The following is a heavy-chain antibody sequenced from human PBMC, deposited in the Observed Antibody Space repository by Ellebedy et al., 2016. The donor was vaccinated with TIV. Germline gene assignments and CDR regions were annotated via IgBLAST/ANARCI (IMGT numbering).Heavy chain of an antibody. V-gene: IGHV3-74*01. Sequence: GESLKISCAASGFTFSNYWMHWVRQAPGKGLAWVSRVDFDGTTTAYADSVKGRFTISRDNAKNTLYLHMSSLRVEDTAVYYCARDLRYDGFAVGWFDSWGQGALVSVSP. CDR2: VDFDGTTT. CDR3: ARDLRYDGFAVGWFDS. D-gene: IGHD5-24*01. CDR1: GFTFSNYW. J-gene: IGHJ5*01.